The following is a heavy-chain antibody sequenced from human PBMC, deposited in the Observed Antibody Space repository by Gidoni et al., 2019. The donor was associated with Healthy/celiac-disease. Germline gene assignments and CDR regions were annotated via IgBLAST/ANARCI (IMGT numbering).Heavy chain of an antibody. CDR3: TRPFQFGAVPGGS. CDR2: IRSKANSYAT. D-gene: IGHD6-19*01. V-gene: IGHV3-73*02. Sequence: EVQLVESGGGLVQPGGSLKLSCAASGFTFSGSAMHWVRQASGKGLEWVGRIRSKANSYATAYAASVKGRFTISRDDSKNTAYLQMNSLKTEDTAVYYCTRPFQFGAVPGGSWGQGTLVTVSS. J-gene: IGHJ5*02. CDR1: GFTFSGSA.